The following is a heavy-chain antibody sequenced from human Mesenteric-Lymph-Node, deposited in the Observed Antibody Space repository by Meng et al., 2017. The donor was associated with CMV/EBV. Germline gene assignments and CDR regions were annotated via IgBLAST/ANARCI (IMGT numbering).Heavy chain of an antibody. Sequence: SQTLSLTCAVSGDSISSYYWGWIRQPPGKGLEWIGHIYYSGTTNYSPSLKSRVAISVDTSKNQFSLRLSSVTAADTAIYYCARVGDTYGYPRFDPWGQGTLVTVSS. J-gene: IGHJ5*02. CDR2: IYYSGTT. D-gene: IGHD5-18*01. V-gene: IGHV4-59*01. CDR3: ARVGDTYGYPRFDP. CDR1: GDSISSYY.